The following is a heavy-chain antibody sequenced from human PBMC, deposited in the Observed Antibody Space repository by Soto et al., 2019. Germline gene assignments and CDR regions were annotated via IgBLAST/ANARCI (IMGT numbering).Heavy chain of an antibody. Sequence: GGSLRLSCAASGFTFSSYGMHWVRQAPGKGLEWVAVVWYDGSNKYYADSVKGRFTISRDNSKNTLYLQMNSLRAEDTAVYYCARSATIDYHYYMAFWGKGSTVTVSS. V-gene: IGHV3-33*01. CDR2: VWYDGSNK. CDR1: GFTFSSYG. J-gene: IGHJ6*03. CDR3: ARSATIDYHYYMAF. D-gene: IGHD5-12*01.